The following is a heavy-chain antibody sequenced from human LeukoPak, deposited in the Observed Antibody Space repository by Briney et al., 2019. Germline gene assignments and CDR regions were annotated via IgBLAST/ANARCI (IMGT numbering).Heavy chain of an antibody. CDR3: VKSTYSDTSGYFAFDS. CDR2: ITDSGGTS. CDR1: GFNFRTYA. D-gene: IGHD3-22*01. Sequence: GGSLRLSCADSGFNFRTYAMRWVRQAPGKGLEWVSTITDSGGTSYYADSVKGRFTISRDNSKNSLYLQMSNLRTGDTAVYYCVKSTYSDTSGYFAFDSWGQGSLVTVSA. V-gene: IGHV3-23*01. J-gene: IGHJ4*02.